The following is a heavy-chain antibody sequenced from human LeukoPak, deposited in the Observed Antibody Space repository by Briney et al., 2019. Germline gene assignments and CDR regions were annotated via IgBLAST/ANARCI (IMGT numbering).Heavy chain of an antibody. D-gene: IGHD6-13*01. J-gene: IGHJ4*02. CDR2: MNPNSGNT. Sequence: ASVKVSCKASGYTFTSYDINWVRQATGKGLEWMGWMNPNSGNTGYAQKFQGRVTMSRNTSISTAYMELSRLRSEDTAVYYCARGRVRSSSFNFWGQGTLVTVSS. CDR1: GYTFTSYD. CDR3: ARGRVRSSSFNF. V-gene: IGHV1-8*01.